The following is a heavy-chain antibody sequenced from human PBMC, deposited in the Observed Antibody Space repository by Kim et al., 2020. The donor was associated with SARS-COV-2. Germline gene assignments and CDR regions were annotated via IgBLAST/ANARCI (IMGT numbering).Heavy chain of an antibody. CDR3: AKSILCFSHYYYCMDV. V-gene: IGHV3-23*03. D-gene: IGHD6-6*01. Sequence: GGSLRLSCAASGFTFSSYAMSWVRQAPGKGLEWVGAIYSVGSSTYTADTLKGRGTISRDNSENTMTLQMNSIRPETTAVYSFAKSILCFSHYYYCMDVWG. J-gene: IGHJ6*01. CDR1: GFTFSSYA. CDR2: IYSVGSST.